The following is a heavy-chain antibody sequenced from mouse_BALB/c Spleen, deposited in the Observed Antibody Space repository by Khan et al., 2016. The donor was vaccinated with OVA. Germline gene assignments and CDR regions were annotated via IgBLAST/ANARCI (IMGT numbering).Heavy chain of an antibody. J-gene: IGHJ4*01. CDR3: ARNSQFITTVVAFYAMDY. V-gene: IGHV2-4-1*01. CDR2: IWSGGST. D-gene: IGHD1-1*01. Sequence: QVQLQQSGPGLVQPSQSLSITCTVSGFSLTSYGVHWVRQSPGKGLEWLGVIWSGGSTDYNAAFISRLSISKDNSKSQVFFKMNSLQADDTAIYYCARNSQFITTVVAFYAMDYWGQGTSVTVSS. CDR1: GFSLTSYG.